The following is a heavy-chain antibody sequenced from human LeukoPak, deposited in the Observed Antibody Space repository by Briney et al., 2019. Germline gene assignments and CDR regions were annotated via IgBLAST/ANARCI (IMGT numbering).Heavy chain of an antibody. Sequence: KPSETLSLTCTVSGGSTSSSNYYWGWIRQAPGKGLEWIGNIYYSGSTYYNPSLKSRVTISVDTSKNQFSLKLNSVTAADTAMYYCATRNWNYGHFDYWGQGTLVTVSS. D-gene: IGHD1-7*01. CDR1: GGSTSSSNYY. V-gene: IGHV4-39*01. CDR3: ATRNWNYGHFDY. CDR2: IYYSGST. J-gene: IGHJ4*02.